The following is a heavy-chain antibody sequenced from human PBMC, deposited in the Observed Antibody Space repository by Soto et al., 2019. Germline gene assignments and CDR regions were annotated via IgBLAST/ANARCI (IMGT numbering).Heavy chain of an antibody. V-gene: IGHV5-10-1*01. CDR3: ARDHGGIAVAGPPYGMDV. Sequence: GESLKISCKGSGYSFTSYWISWVRQMPGKGLEWMGRIDPSDSYTNYSPSFQGHVTISADKSISTAYLQWSSLKASDTAMYYCARDHGGIAVAGPPYGMDVWGQGTTVTVSS. D-gene: IGHD6-19*01. J-gene: IGHJ6*02. CDR2: IDPSDSYT. CDR1: GYSFTSYW.